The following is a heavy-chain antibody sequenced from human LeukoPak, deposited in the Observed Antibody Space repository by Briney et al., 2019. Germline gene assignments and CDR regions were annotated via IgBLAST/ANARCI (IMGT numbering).Heavy chain of an antibody. D-gene: IGHD3-3*01. CDR2: ISAYNGNT. CDR3: AREFSYDFWSGYFTDDYYGMDV. CDR1: GYTFTSYG. Sequence: ASVKVSCKASGYTFTSYGISWVRQAPGQGLEWMGWISAYNGNTNYARKLQGRVTMTTYTSTSTAYMELRSLRTDDTAVYYCAREFSYDFWSGYFTDDYYGMDVWGQGTTVTVSS. V-gene: IGHV1-18*01. J-gene: IGHJ6*02.